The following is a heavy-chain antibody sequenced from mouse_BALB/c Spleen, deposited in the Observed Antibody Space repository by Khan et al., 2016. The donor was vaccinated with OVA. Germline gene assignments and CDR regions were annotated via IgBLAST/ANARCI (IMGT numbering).Heavy chain of an antibody. V-gene: IGHV1-7*01. CDR1: GYTFTTYW. CDR2: INPTSGYI. Sequence: QVQLQQPGAELAKPGASVKMSCKASGYTFTTYWLHWVKQRPGQGLECIGYINPTSGYIDYNERFKDKATLSADKSSSTAYMQLSSRTSEDAAVYYCTRDRIDYWGQGTTLTVSS. J-gene: IGHJ2*01. CDR3: TRDRIDY.